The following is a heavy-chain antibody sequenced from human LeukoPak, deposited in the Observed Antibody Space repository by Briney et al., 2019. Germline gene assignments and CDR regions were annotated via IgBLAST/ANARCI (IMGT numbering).Heavy chain of an antibody. V-gene: IGHV4-4*02. CDR1: GGSISSSNW. Sequence: SGTLSLTCAVSGGSISSSNWWCWVRQPPGKGLEWIGEIYHSGSTNYNPSLKSRVTISVDKSKNQFSLNLSSATAADTALYYCARHPIAGNGAYNWFDPWGQGTLVTVSS. D-gene: IGHD2-8*01. CDR2: IYHSGST. J-gene: IGHJ5*02. CDR3: ARHPIAGNGAYNWFDP.